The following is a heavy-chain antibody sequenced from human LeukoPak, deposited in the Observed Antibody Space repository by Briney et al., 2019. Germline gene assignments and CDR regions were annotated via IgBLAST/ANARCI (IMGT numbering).Heavy chain of an antibody. Sequence: SVKVSCKASGGNFRNYGFHWVRQAPGQGLEWMGGMLPIFGTANYAQKFQGRVTITADESSNTASLDLSSLTSEDTAVYYCATDPNPYSSTSGYFDFWGQGTLVTVSS. CDR3: ATDPNPYSSTSGYFDF. V-gene: IGHV1-69*13. J-gene: IGHJ4*02. CDR2: MLPIFGTA. CDR1: GGNFRNYG. D-gene: IGHD6-13*01.